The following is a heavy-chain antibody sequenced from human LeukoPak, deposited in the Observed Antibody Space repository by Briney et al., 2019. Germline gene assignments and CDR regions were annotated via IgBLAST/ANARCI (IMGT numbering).Heavy chain of an antibody. CDR3: ARQTITVRGSFYYMDV. J-gene: IGHJ6*03. V-gene: IGHV4-39*01. Sequence: SETLSLTCAVYGGSFSSYYWGWIRQPPGKGLEWIGSIYYTGSIYYNPSLKSRVTISVDTSKNQFSLKLSSVTAADTAVYYCARQTITVRGSFYYMDVWGKGTTVTISS. D-gene: IGHD3-10*01. CDR1: GGSFSSYY. CDR2: IYYTGSI.